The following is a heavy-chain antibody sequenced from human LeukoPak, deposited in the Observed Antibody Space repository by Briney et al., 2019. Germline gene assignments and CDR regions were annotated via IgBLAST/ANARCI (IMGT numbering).Heavy chain of an antibody. D-gene: IGHD6-13*01. CDR2: IYSGGST. CDR3: ARGLSAAASRNYFDY. V-gene: IGHV3-53*01. J-gene: IGHJ4*02. Sequence: GGSLRLSCAASGFTVSSNYMSWVRQAPGKGLEWVSVIYSGGSTCYADSVKGRFTISRDNSKNTLYLQMNSLRAEDTAVYYCARGLSAAASRNYFDYWGQGTLVTVSS. CDR1: GFTVSSNY.